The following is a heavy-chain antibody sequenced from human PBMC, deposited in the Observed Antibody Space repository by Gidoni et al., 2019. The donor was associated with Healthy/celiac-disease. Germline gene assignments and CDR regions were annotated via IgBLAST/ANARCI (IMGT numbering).Heavy chain of an antibody. Sequence: QVQLVESGGGVVQPGRSLRLSCAASGFPFSSYAMHWVRQAPGKGLEWVAVISYDGSNKYYADSVKGRFTISRDNSKNTLYLQMNSLRAEDTAVYYCASGGPSYYYDSSGYFDYWGQGTLVTVSS. CDR1: GFPFSSYA. CDR2: ISYDGSNK. J-gene: IGHJ4*02. CDR3: ASGGPSYYYDSSGYFDY. D-gene: IGHD3-22*01. V-gene: IGHV3-30*04.